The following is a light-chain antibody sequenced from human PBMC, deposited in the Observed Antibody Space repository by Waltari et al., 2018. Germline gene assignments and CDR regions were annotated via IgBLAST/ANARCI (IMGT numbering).Light chain of an antibody. Sequence: DTMMTQSPHSLAVSLGERATINCKSSQNILYSSNNKNYLAWYQQKPGQPPKLLLYWASTRASGVPDRFSGSGSGTDFTLTISSLRTEDVAVYYCQQYYTIPITFGQGTRLEIK. CDR2: WAS. V-gene: IGKV4-1*01. CDR1: QNILYSSNNKNY. CDR3: QQYYTIPIT. J-gene: IGKJ5*01.